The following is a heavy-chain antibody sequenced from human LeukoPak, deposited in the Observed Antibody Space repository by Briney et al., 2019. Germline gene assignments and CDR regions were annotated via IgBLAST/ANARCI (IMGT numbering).Heavy chain of an antibody. CDR3: ARSYSSSWWPLDY. D-gene: IGHD6-13*01. CDR2: IYYSGST. J-gene: IGHJ4*02. Sequence: PETLSLTCTVSGGSISSYYWSWIRQPPGKGLEWIGYIYYSGSTNYNPSLNSRVTISIDTSKNQFSLKLSSVTAADTAVYYCARSYSSSWWPLDYWGQGTLVTVSS. V-gene: IGHV4-59*01. CDR1: GGSISSYY.